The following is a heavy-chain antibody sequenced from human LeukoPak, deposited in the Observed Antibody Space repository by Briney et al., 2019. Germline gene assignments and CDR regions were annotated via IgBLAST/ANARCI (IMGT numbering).Heavy chain of an antibody. CDR2: ISYDGSNK. CDR1: GFTFSSYA. CDR3: ARASGYCSSTSCSYYYYGMDV. D-gene: IGHD2-2*01. V-gene: IGHV3-30-3*01. J-gene: IGHJ6*02. Sequence: GGSLRLSCAASGFTFSSYAMHWVRQAPGKGLEWVAVISYDGSNKYYADSVKGRFTISRDNSKNTLYLQTNSLRAEDTAVYYCARASGYCSSTSCSYYYYGMDVWGQGTTVTVSS.